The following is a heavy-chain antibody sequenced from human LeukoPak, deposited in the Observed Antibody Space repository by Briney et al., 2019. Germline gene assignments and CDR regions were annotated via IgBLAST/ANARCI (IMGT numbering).Heavy chain of an antibody. CDR3: ARAQYSDILTGPSDY. V-gene: IGHV3-23*01. CDR2: ISGSGIST. J-gene: IGHJ4*02. D-gene: IGHD3-9*01. Sequence: GGSLRLSCAASGLIHNSYAMSWVRQAPGKGLEWGSGISGSGISTHYADSVKGRFTISRDKSKNTLYLQMNSLRVEDTAVYYCARAQYSDILTGPSDYWGQGTLVTVSS. CDR1: GLIHNSYA.